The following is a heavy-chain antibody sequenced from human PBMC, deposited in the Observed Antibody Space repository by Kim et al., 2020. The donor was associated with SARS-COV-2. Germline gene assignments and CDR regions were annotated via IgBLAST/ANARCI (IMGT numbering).Heavy chain of an antibody. J-gene: IGHJ6*03. CDR2: IRDKGYGGTT. V-gene: IGHV3-49*04. Sequence: GGSLRLSCTTSGFTFADYAMSWVRQAPGKGLEWVGLIRDKGYGGTTDYAASVKGRFTISRDDSKSIAYLQMNSLRTEDTALYYCALSWYGYYFYYMDVWGKGTTVTVS. CDR3: ALSWYGYYFYYMDV. CDR1: GFTFADYA. D-gene: IGHD6-13*01.